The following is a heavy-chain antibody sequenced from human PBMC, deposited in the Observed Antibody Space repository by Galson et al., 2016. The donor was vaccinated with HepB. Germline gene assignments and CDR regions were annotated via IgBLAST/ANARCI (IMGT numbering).Heavy chain of an antibody. CDR2: ISGSGGST. CDR3: AREPDYNVHYFDS. CDR1: GFTFSSYA. Sequence: SLRLSCAASGFTFSSYAMSWVRQAPGMGLEWVPYISGSGGSTYYADSVKGRFTISRDNSKNTLYLQMNSLRAEDTAVYYCAREPDYNVHYFDSWGQGTLVTVSS. D-gene: IGHD3-10*01. J-gene: IGHJ4*02. V-gene: IGHV3-23*01.